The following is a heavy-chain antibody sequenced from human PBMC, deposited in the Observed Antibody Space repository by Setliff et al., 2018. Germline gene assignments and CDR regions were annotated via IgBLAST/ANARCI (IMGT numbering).Heavy chain of an antibody. J-gene: IGHJ4*02. CDR3: ARGYYNGRGYYYLPCSFDS. Sequence: TLSLTCTASDGSLYSGNYYWTWIRQPAGKALEWIGHIHGTEGTHNNPSLESRGTISRDKSPNQFSLMLRSVTAADTALYYCARGYYNGRGYYYLPCSFDSWGRGIVVTVSS. D-gene: IGHD3-10*01. V-gene: IGHV4-61*09. CDR2: IHGTEGT. CDR1: DGSLYSGNYY.